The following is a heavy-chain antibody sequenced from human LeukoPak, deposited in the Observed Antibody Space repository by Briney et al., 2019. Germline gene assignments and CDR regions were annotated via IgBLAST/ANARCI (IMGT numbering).Heavy chain of an antibody. CDR3: ARVWTDYYYYYGMDV. Sequence: GGSLRLSCAASGFTFSSYAMSWVRQAPGKGLEWVSPFSGTSSTYYSDSVMGGGTISRDNSRSTLYLKMNSLRAEDTAVYYCARVWTDYYYYYGMDVWGQGTTVTVS. CDR1: GFTFSSYA. J-gene: IGHJ6*02. V-gene: IGHV3-23*01. CDR2: FSGTSST. D-gene: IGHD3/OR15-3a*01.